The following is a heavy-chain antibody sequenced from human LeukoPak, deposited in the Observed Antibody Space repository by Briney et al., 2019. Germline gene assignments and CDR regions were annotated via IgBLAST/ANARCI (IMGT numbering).Heavy chain of an antibody. V-gene: IGHV3-48*02. CDR3: AADPVCGGDCSYAFDI. CDR2: ITASGTAM. D-gene: IGHD2-21*02. CDR1: GFTFSSYS. J-gene: IGHJ3*02. Sequence: GGSLRLSCAASGFTFSSYSMNWVRQAPGKGLEWVSHITASGTAMFYADSVKGRFTISRDNAKNSLYLQMNSLRDEDTAVYYCAADPVCGGDCSYAFDIWGQGTMVTVSS.